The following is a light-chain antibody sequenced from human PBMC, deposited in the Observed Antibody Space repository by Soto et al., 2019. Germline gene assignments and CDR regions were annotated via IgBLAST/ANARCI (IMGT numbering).Light chain of an antibody. CDR2: KAS. Sequence: DIQMTQSPSTLSASVGDRATITCRASQSISNWLAWYQQKPGKAPKLLLYKASTLQSGVPSRFSGSGSGTEFTLTISNLQPDDFATYYCQQYNSYPYTFGQGTKVDIK. CDR3: QQYNSYPYT. J-gene: IGKJ2*01. CDR1: QSISNW. V-gene: IGKV1-5*03.